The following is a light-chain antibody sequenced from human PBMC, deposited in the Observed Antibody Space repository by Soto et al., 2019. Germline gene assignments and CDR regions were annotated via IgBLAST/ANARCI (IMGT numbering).Light chain of an antibody. CDR3: QQNRTS. J-gene: IGKJ4*01. V-gene: IGKV3-20*01. CDR1: QSVSSSY. Sequence: EIVLTQSPGTLSLSPGERATLSCRASQSVSSSYLAWYQQKPGQPPRLLIFGASSRATGIPDRFTGSGSGTDFTLTITRLQPGYCVVYYCQQNRTSFGGGTKVEIK. CDR2: GAS.